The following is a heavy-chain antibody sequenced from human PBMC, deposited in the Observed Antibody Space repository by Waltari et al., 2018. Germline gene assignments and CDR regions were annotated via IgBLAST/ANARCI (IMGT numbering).Heavy chain of an antibody. V-gene: IGHV4-39*02. CDR2: VHSGGHT. CDR3: ARRSSGAYPDYYYGLDV. CDR1: GGSISGNSYY. Sequence: QLQLQESGPGLVEPSETLSLTCSVSGGSISGNSYYWGWIRQPPGKGLEWIGSVHSGGHTYYRPSLKSRISISLDTTEHRFALKLTSVTAADTAVYYCARRSSGAYPDYYYGLDVWGQGATV. J-gene: IGHJ6*02. D-gene: IGHD3-22*01.